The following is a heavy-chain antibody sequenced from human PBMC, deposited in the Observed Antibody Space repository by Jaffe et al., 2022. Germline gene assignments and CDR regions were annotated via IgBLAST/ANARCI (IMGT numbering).Heavy chain of an antibody. CDR1: SGSISSGGYY. J-gene: IGHJ2*01. D-gene: IGHD5-18*01. CDR3: ARGHSYTNFDL. CDR2: IYISGST. Sequence: QVQLQESGPGLVKPSQTLSLTCTVSSGSISSGGYYWSWIRQPAGKGLEWIGRIYISGSTNYNPSLKSRVTISVDTSKNQFSLELRFVTAADTAVYYCARGHSYTNFDLWGRGTLVTVSS. V-gene: IGHV4-61*02.